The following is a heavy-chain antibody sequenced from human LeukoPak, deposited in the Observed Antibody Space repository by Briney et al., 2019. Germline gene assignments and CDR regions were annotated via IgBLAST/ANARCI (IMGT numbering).Heavy chain of an antibody. V-gene: IGHV3-23*01. CDR1: GFTFSNYA. J-gene: IGHJ4*02. CDR3: ARDPWGIGPAFDY. CDR2: ISSSGDST. D-gene: IGHD1-26*01. Sequence: QSGGSLRLPCAASGFTFSNYAMGWVRQAPGKGLEWVSSISSSGDSTFYADSVKGRFTISRDTSKNTLSLQMNSLRDDDTAVYHCARDPWGIGPAFDYWGRGTLVTVSS.